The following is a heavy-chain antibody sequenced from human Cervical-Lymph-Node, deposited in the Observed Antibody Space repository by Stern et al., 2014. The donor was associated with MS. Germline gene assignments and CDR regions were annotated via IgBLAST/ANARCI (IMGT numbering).Heavy chain of an antibody. J-gene: IGHJ4*02. CDR1: GYTFTSYA. CDR3: AREYHDYGDYRLDY. D-gene: IGHD4-17*01. Sequence: QLVQSGAEVKKPGASVKVSCKASGYTFTSYAMHWVRQAPGQRLEWMGWINAGNGNTKYSQKFQGRVTITRDTSASTAYMELSSLRSEDTAVYYCAREYHDYGDYRLDYWGQGTLVTVSS. CDR2: INAGNGNT. V-gene: IGHV1-3*01.